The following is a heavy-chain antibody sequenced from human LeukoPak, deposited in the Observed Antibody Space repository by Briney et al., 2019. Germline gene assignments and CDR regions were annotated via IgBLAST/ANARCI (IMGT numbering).Heavy chain of an antibody. V-gene: IGHV4-59*02. J-gene: IGHJ3*02. CDR3: ARDAYTVRPMPAFDI. CDR1: GGSVTTYY. Sequence: PETRSLTRTVSGGSVTTYYWSWIRQPPGKGLEWIGYIHYTGSTNYNPSLRSRVTLSADTSKNQFSLKLSSVTAADTAVYFCARDAYTVRPMPAFDIWGQPIMV. CDR2: IHYTGST. D-gene: IGHD2-2*01.